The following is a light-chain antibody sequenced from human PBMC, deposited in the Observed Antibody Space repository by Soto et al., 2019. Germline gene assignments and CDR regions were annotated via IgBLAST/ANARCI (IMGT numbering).Light chain of an antibody. Sequence: QSVLTQPPSVSGAPGQRVTISCTGSSCNIGAGYDVHWYQQLPGTAPKLLIYGNSNRPSGVPDRFSGSKSVTSASLAITVIQAEHEADYDCQSCHISTSGYVVFGGGTKLTVL. V-gene: IGLV1-40*01. J-gene: IGLJ2*01. CDR1: SCNIGAGYD. CDR3: QSCHISTSGYVV. CDR2: GNS.